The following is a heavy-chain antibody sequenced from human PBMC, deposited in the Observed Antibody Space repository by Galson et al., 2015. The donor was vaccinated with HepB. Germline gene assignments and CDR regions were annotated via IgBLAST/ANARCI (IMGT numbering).Heavy chain of an antibody. CDR1: GFTFSSYA. D-gene: IGHD6-13*01. CDR3: ARDGGYTLMALDY. V-gene: IGHV3-30-3*01. J-gene: IGHJ4*02. CDR2: ISYDGSNK. Sequence: SLRLSCAASGFTFSSYAIHWVRQAPGKGLEWVAVISYDGSNKYYADSVKGRFTISRDNSKNTLYLQMNSLRAEDTAVYYCARDGGYTLMALDYWGQGTLVTVSS.